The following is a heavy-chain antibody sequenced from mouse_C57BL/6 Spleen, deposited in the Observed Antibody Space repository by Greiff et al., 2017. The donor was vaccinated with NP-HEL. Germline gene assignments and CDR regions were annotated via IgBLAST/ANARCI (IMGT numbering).Heavy chain of an antibody. V-gene: IGHV1-59*01. Sequence: VQLQQPGAELVRPGTSVKLSCKASGYTFTSYWMHWVKQRPGQGLEWIGVIDPSDSYTNYNQKFKGKATLTVDTSSSTAYMQLSSLTSEDSAVYYCARSPFTTVVPSGMDYWGQGTSVTVSS. CDR3: ARSPFTTVVPSGMDY. CDR1: GYTFTSYW. D-gene: IGHD1-1*01. CDR2: IDPSDSYT. J-gene: IGHJ4*01.